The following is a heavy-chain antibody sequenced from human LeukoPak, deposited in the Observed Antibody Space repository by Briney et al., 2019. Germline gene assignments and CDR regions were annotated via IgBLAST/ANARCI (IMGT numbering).Heavy chain of an antibody. D-gene: IGHD1-7*01. J-gene: IGHJ4*01. CDR3: ARGSRNWNYDHYFGY. CDR2: ISSDGNYK. CDR1: GFTFSSYA. Sequence: GGSLRLSCAASGFTFSSYAMHWVRQAPGEGLEWVAAISSDGNYKYYADSVQGRFTISRDNSENALYLQTNSLRAEDTAVYYCARGSRNWNYDHYFGYWGQGTLVTVSS. V-gene: IGHV3-30-3*01.